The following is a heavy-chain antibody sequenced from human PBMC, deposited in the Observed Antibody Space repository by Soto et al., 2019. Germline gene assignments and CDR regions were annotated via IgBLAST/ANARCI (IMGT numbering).Heavy chain of an antibody. CDR1: GYTFTNYG. CDR3: ARVPQRGSSSWYEFDY. V-gene: IGHV1-18*04. J-gene: IGHJ4*02. Sequence: GASVKVSCKASGYTFTNYGITWVRQAPGEGLEWMGWISGYNGHTNYAQKVQGRVTMTTDTSTSTAYTELRSLRSDDTAVYYCARVPQRGSSSWYEFDYWGQGTLVTVSS. D-gene: IGHD6-13*01. CDR2: ISGYNGHT.